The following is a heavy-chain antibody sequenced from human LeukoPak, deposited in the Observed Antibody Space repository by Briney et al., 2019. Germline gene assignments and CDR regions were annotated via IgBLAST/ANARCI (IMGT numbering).Heavy chain of an antibody. D-gene: IGHD2-8*01. CDR3: AKQSYARSLGE. CDR1: GFPFSDFC. Sequence: GGSLRLSCATSGFPFSDFCMSWGRQAPGKGLEWISTTNSGGTSTYYAESVRGRFTIFRDNSQHTMYLQMRSLRVEDTAVYYCAKQSYARSLGEGGPGTLVSVSS. CDR2: TNSGGTST. V-gene: IGHV3-23*01. J-gene: IGHJ4*02.